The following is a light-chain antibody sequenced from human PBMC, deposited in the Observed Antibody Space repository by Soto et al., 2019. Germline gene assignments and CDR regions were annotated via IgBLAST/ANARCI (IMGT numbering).Light chain of an antibody. J-gene: IGKJ1*01. Sequence: DIQMTQSPSTLSASVGDRVTITCRASQSISSWLAWYQQKPGKAPKLLIYDASSLESGVPSRFSGSGSGTKFPLTISSLQPGFLATYYCQQYNSFGQGTKGDIK. CDR3: QQYNS. CDR1: QSISSW. V-gene: IGKV1-5*01. CDR2: DAS.